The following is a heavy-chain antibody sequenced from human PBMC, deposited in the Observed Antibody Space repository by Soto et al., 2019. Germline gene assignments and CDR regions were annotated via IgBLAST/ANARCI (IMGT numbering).Heavy chain of an antibody. V-gene: IGHV1-69*12. D-gene: IGHD3-22*01. CDR3: ARDRGPSSGYYPYWFDP. CDR2: IIPIFGTA. CDR1: GGTFSSYA. J-gene: IGHJ5*02. Sequence: QVQLVQSGAEVKKPGSSVKVSCKASGGTFSSYAISWVRQAPGQGLEWMGEIIPIFGTANYAQKFQGRVTITADESTITAYMELCSLRAEDTAVYYCARDRGPSSGYYPYWFDPWGQGTLVSVSS.